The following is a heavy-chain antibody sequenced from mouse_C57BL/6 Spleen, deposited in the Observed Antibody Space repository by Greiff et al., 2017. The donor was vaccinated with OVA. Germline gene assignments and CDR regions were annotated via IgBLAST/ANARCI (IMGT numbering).Heavy chain of an antibody. CDR3: VRWYYCSSPYYAMGY. V-gene: IGHV1-82*01. J-gene: IGHJ4*01. CDR2: IYPGDGDT. D-gene: IGHD1-1*01. CDR1: GYSFSSSW. Sequence: VQLQESGPELVKPGASVKISCKASGYSFSSSWMNWVKQRPGKGLEWIGRIYPGDGDTNYNGKVKGKATLTADKSSSTAYMQLSSLTSEDSAVYFCVRWYYCSSPYYAMGYWGQGTSVTVSS.